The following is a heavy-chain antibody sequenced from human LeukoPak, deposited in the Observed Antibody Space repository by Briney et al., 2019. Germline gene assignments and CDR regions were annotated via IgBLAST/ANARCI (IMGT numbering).Heavy chain of an antibody. CDR2: IYHSGST. CDR3: ARRGYSSSYYFDY. D-gene: IGHD6-6*01. Sequence: SETLSLTCAVPGYSISSGYYWGWIRQPPGKGLEWIGSIYHSGSTYYNPSLKSRVTISVDTSKNQFSLKLSSVTAADTAVYYCARRGYSSSYYFDYWGQGTLVTVSS. CDR1: GYSISSGYY. J-gene: IGHJ4*02. V-gene: IGHV4-38-2*01.